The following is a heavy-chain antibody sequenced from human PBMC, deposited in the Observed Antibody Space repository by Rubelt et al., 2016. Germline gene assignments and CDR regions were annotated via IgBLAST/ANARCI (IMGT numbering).Heavy chain of an antibody. CDR2: IIPIFGTA. CDR3: ARVAAAGDNWFDP. D-gene: IGHD6-13*01. V-gene: IGHV1-69*01. CDR1: GGTFSSYA. J-gene: IGHJ5*02. Sequence: QVQLVQSGAEVKKPGSSVKVSCKASGGTFSSYAISWVRQAPGQGLEWMGGIIPIFGTANYAKSCQGGVTITADESTSTAYRGLSSLRSEDTAVYYCARVAAAGDNWFDPWGQGTLVTVSS.